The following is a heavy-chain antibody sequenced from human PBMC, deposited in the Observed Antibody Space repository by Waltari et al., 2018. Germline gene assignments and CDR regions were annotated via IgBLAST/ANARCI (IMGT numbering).Heavy chain of an antibody. V-gene: IGHV4-30-2*01. CDR3: ARVRYYYDSSGYYYRAFDI. Sequence: QLQLQESGSGLVKPSQTLSLTCAVSGGSINSGGYSWSWIRQPPGKGLEWIGYIYHSGSTYYNPSLKSRVTISVDRSKNQFSLKLSSVTAADTAVYYCARVRYYYDSSGYYYRAFDIWGQGTMVTVSS. J-gene: IGHJ3*02. CDR2: IYHSGST. CDR1: GGSINSGGYS. D-gene: IGHD3-22*01.